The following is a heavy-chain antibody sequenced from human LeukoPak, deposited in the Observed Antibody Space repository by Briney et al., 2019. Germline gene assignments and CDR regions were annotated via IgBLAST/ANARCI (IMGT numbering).Heavy chain of an antibody. CDR3: ARKFLTGRLIDY. J-gene: IGHJ4*02. CDR1: GFTFSNYG. D-gene: IGHD7-27*01. CDR2: ISYDGSNE. Sequence: GGSLRLSCAASGFTFSNYGMHWVRQAPGKGLEWVAVISYDGSNEYYADSVKGRFTISRDNSKNTLYLQMNSLRAEDTALYYCARKFLTGRLIDYWGQGTLVTVSS. V-gene: IGHV3-30*03.